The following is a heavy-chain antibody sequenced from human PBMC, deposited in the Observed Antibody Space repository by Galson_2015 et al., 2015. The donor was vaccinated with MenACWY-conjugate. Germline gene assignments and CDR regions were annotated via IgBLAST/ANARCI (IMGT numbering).Heavy chain of an antibody. CDR1: GGSISNYY. V-gene: IGHV4-59*01. J-gene: IGHJ4*02. D-gene: IGHD6-19*01. CDR2: IHSSGST. CDR3: ARGSGCPPYFDS. Sequence: ETLSLACTVSGGSISNYYCSWIRQPPGKGLEWIGHIHSSGSTNYNPSHKSRLTISLDTSTSHFSLKLTSVTAADTAVYFCARGSGCPPYFDSWGQGTLVTVAS.